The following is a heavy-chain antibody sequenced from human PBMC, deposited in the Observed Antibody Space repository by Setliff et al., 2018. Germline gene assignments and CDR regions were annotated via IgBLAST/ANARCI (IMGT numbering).Heavy chain of an antibody. J-gene: IGHJ4*01. CDR1: GYSISSGYY. D-gene: IGHD3-10*01. Sequence: SETLSLTCAVSGYSISSGYYWGWIRQPPGKGLEWIGSIYHSGSTYYNPSLKSRVTISVDTSKNQFSLKLSSVTAADTAVYYCARLRYYGSGSYLDYWGHGTLVTVSS. CDR3: ARLRYYGSGSYLDY. CDR2: IYHSGST. V-gene: IGHV4-38-2*01.